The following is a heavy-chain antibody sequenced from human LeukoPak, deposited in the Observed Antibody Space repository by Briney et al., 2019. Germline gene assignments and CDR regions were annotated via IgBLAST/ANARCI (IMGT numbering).Heavy chain of an antibody. CDR2: INPSSGST. Sequence: ASVKVSCKASGYTFTSYYMHWVRHAPGQGLEWMGIINPSSGSTSYAQKFQGRVTMTRDTSTSTVYMELSSLRSEDTAVYYCARGGTLITIFGVVINRPTTFDYWGQGTLVTVSS. D-gene: IGHD3-3*01. J-gene: IGHJ4*02. CDR3: ARGGTLITIFGVVINRPTTFDY. V-gene: IGHV1-46*01. CDR1: GYTFTSYY.